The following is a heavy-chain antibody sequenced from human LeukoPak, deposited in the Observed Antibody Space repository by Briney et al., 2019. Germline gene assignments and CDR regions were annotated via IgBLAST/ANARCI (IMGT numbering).Heavy chain of an antibody. J-gene: IGHJ4*02. CDR3: ARAGELRIAVAPIDY. V-gene: IGHV3-53*01. Sequence: GGSLRLSCAVSGFTVGSHYMTWVRQAPGKGLEWVSIIYSGGGTFYADSVKGRFTISRDNSKNTLFLQMNSLRVEDTAVYYCARAGELRIAVAPIDYWGQGTLVTVSS. CDR1: GFTVGSHY. CDR2: IYSGGGT. D-gene: IGHD6-19*01.